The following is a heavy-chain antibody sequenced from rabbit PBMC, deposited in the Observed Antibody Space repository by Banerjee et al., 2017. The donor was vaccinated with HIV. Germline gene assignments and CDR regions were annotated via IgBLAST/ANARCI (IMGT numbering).Heavy chain of an antibody. D-gene: IGHD6-1*01. J-gene: IGHJ4*01. Sequence: QQQLVESGGGLVKPGASLTLTCTASGFSFSGGYWICWVRQAPGKGFEWIACMDAGSSGRTYYASWAKGRFTISKTSSTTVTLQMTSLTAADTATYFCASRDVAYTYYGYAFNLWGPGTLVTVS. CDR1: GFSFSGGYW. CDR3: ASRDVAYTYYGYAFNL. CDR2: MDAGSSGRT. V-gene: IGHV1S45*01.